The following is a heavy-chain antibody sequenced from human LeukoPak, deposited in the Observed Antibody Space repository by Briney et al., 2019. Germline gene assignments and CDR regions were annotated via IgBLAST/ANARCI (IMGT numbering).Heavy chain of an antibody. Sequence: SETLSLTCAVSGYSISSGYYWGWIRQPPGKGLEWIGSIYHSGSTYYNPSLKSRVTISVDTSKNQFSLKLSSVTAADTAVYYCARGSCSWYGGEYNWFDPWGQGTLVTVSS. V-gene: IGHV4-38-2*01. CDR1: GYSISSGYY. J-gene: IGHJ5*02. CDR2: IYHSGST. CDR3: ARGSCSWYGGEYNWFDP. D-gene: IGHD6-13*01.